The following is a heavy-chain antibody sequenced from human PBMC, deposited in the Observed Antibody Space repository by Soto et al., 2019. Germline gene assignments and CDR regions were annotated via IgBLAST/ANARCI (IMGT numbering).Heavy chain of an antibody. D-gene: IGHD2-21*02. CDR2: IIPTLGTT. CDR3: ARDDATHCGDDCYRYFYYGMDV. J-gene: IGHJ6*02. V-gene: IGHV1-69*01. CDR1: GGSFSKFA. Sequence: QVQLVQSGTEVKTPGSSVKVSCKASGGSFSKFAINWVRQAPGQGLEWMGGIIPTLGTTDYAHKFQGRVTMTADEATRTADMERSGLRSEDTAVYYCARDDATHCGDDCYRYFYYGMDVWGQGTTVTVSS.